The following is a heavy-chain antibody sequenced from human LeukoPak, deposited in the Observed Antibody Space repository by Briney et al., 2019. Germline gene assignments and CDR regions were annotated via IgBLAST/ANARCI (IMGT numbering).Heavy chain of an antibody. Sequence: SETLSLTCTVSGGSISNYYWSWIRQPPGKELEWIGYIYYSGSTNYNPSLKSRVTISVDTSKNQFSLKLSSVTAADTAAYYCARDRLAMADYWGQGTLVTVSS. CDR1: GGSISNYY. CDR2: IYYSGST. J-gene: IGHJ4*02. CDR3: ARDRLAMADY. D-gene: IGHD5-18*01. V-gene: IGHV4-59*01.